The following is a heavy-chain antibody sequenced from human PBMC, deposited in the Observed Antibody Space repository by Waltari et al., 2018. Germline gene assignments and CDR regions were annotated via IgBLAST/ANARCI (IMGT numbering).Heavy chain of an antibody. CDR2: IIPIFGTA. V-gene: IGHV1-69*05. CDR1: GGTFSSYA. J-gene: IGHJ4*02. CDR3: ARDFSPYGAGRGPFDY. Sequence: QVQLVQSGAEVKKPGSSVKVSCKASGGTFSSYAISWVRQAPGQGLEWMGGIIPIFGTANYAQKFHGRVTITTDESTSTAYMELSSLRSEDTAVYYCARDFSPYGAGRGPFDYWGQGTLVTVSS. D-gene: IGHD4-17*01.